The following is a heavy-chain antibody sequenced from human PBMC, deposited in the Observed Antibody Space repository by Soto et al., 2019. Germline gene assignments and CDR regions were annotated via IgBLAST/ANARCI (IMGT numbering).Heavy chain of an antibody. CDR2: IWYDGSNK. V-gene: IGHV3-33*01. Sequence: RGSLRLSCAASGFTFSSYGMHCCRQSPFKWLEWVAVIWYDGSNKYYADSVKGRFTISRDNSKNTLYLQMNSLRAEDTAVYYCARSYSSSSGYYYYGMDVWGQGTTVTVSS. J-gene: IGHJ6*02. CDR3: ARSYSSSSGYYYYGMDV. CDR1: GFTFSSYG. D-gene: IGHD6-6*01.